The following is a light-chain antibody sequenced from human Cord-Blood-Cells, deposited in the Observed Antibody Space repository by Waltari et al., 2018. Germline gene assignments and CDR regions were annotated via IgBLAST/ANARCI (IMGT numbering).Light chain of an antibody. Sequence: QSALTQPASVSGSPGQSLTISCTGTSSDVGGYHYLSWYQQHPGKPPKLMIYDVSNRPSGVSNRFSGSKSGNTASLTISGLQAEDEADYYCSSYTSSSTLLFGGGTKLTVL. CDR3: SSYTSSSTLL. CDR2: DVS. J-gene: IGLJ2*01. CDR1: SSDVGGYHY. V-gene: IGLV2-14*01.